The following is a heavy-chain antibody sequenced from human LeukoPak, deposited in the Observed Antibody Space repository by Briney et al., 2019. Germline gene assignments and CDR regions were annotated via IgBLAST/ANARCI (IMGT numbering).Heavy chain of an antibody. V-gene: IGHV4-4*07. CDR1: GGSISSYY. CDR3: ARDSRYDFWSGYYTLYYYYMDV. J-gene: IGHJ6*03. D-gene: IGHD3-3*01. Sequence: PETLSVTYTVSGGSISSYYWSWIRQPAGKGLEWIGRIYTSGSTNYNPSLKSRVTISVDKSKNQFSLKLSSVTAADTAVYYCARDSRYDFWSGYYTLYYYYMDVWGKGTTVTVSS. CDR2: IYTSGST.